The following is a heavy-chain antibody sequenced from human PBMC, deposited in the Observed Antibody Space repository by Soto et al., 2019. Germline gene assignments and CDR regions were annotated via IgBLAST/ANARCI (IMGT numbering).Heavy chain of an antibody. J-gene: IGHJ4*02. CDR1: GFTFSSYA. D-gene: IGHD3-22*01. Sequence: QVQLVESGGGVVQPGRSLRLSCAASGFTFSSYAMHWVRQAPGKGLEWVAVISYDGSNKYYADTVKGRFTISRDNSKNTLYLQMNSLRAEYTAVYYCAVYYYDSSAYYEAFDYWGQGTLVTVSS. V-gene: IGHV3-30-3*01. CDR2: ISYDGSNK. CDR3: AVYYYDSSAYYEAFDY.